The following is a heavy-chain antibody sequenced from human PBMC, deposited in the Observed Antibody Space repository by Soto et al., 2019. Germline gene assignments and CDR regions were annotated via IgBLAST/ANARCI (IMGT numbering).Heavy chain of an antibody. V-gene: IGHV1-69*13. CDR1: GGTFSSYA. J-gene: IGHJ4*02. D-gene: IGHD6-19*01. Sequence: SVKVSCKASGGTFSSYAISWVRQAPGQGLEWMGGIIPMFGTENYAQKFQGRLKISADESTRTAYMELNSLRAEDTAVYYCARGEEITVAPFDYWGQGTLVTVSS. CDR3: ARGEEITVAPFDY. CDR2: IIPMFGTE.